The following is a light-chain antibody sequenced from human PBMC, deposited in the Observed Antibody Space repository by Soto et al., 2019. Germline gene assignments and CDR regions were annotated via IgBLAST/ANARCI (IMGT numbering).Light chain of an antibody. CDR1: SSNVGSYKL. CDR2: EVN. V-gene: IGLV2-23*02. CDR3: CSSGGSPTYV. J-gene: IGLJ1*01. Sequence: QSVLNQPASVYGSPGQSITISCTGTSSNVGSYKLVSWYQQHPGKAPKLMIFEVNKRPSGVSNRFSGSKSGNTASLTISGLKVEDEADYYCCSSGGSPTYVFGTGTKVTVL.